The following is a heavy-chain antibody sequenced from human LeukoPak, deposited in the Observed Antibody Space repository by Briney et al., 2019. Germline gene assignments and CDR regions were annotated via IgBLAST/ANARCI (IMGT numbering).Heavy chain of an antibody. V-gene: IGHV3-74*01. CDR1: GFTFSSYW. CDR2: INSDGSST. D-gene: IGHD3-22*01. J-gene: IGHJ1*01. Sequence: GGSLRLSCAASGFTFSSYWMHWVRQAPGKGLVRVSRINSDGSSTSYADSGKGRFTISRDNAKNTLYRQLNSLRAEDTAVYYCARANYYYDSSGNFQHWGQGTLVTVSS. CDR3: ARANYYYDSSGNFQH.